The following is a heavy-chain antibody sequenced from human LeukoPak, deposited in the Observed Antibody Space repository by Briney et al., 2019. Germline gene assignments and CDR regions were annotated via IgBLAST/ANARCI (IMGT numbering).Heavy chain of an antibody. Sequence: GGSLRLSCAASGFTFSSYWMSWVRQAPGKGLEWVSSISSGSTYIYYLDSVKGRFTISRDNAKNSLYLQMNSLRAEDTAVYYCARETDSTLFDYWGQGTLVTVSS. CDR1: GFTFSSYW. D-gene: IGHD2-2*01. J-gene: IGHJ4*02. CDR2: ISSGSTYI. V-gene: IGHV3-21*01. CDR3: ARETDSTLFDY.